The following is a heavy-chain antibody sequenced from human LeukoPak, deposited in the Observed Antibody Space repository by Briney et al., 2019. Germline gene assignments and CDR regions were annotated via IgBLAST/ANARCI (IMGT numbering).Heavy chain of an antibody. CDR1: GGSISSSNW. CDR2: IYTSGST. D-gene: IGHD1-1*01. V-gene: IGHV4-4*02. J-gene: IGHJ6*03. Sequence: PSETLSLTCAVSGGSISSSNWWSWVRQPPGKGLEWIGRIYTSGSTNYNPSLRSRVTISVDTSKNQFSLKLSSVTAADTAVYYCARGLTGPTVRYYYNYYMDVWGKGITVTISS. CDR3: ARGLTGPTVRYYYNYYMDV.